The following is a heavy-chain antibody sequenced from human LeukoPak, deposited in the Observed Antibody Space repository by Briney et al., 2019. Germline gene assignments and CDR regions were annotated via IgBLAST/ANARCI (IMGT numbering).Heavy chain of an antibody. V-gene: IGHV3-30*02. CDR1: GFIFSNYG. Sequence: GGSLRLSCAASGFIFSNYGMHWVRQAPGKGLEWVAFIHYDGPEKYYGDSVKGRFTISRDNSKNTVYLQMNSLRAEDTAVYYCAKDVVGHQWVENYWGQGTLVTVSS. CDR3: AKDVVGHQWVENY. CDR2: IHYDGPEK. J-gene: IGHJ4*02. D-gene: IGHD2-2*01.